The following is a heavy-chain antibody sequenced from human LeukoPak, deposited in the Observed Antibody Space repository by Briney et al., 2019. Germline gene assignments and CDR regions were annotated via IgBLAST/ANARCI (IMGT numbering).Heavy chain of an antibody. V-gene: IGHV3-7*04. CDR2: IKQDGSEK. CDR3: ATDIVVVVAATSGDY. Sequence: GGSLRLSCAASGFTFSSYWMSWVRQAPGKGLEWVANIKQDGSEKYYVDSMKGRFTISRDNAKNSLYLQMNSLRAEDTAVYYCATDIVVVVAATSGDYWGQGTLVTVSS. D-gene: IGHD2-15*01. CDR1: GFTFSSYW. J-gene: IGHJ4*02.